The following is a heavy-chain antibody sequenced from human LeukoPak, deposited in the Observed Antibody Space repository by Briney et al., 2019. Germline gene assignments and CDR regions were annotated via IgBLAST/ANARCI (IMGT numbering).Heavy chain of an antibody. CDR1: GGSISSYY. J-gene: IGHJ4*02. V-gene: IGHV4-59*01. D-gene: IGHD5-12*01. Sequence: SETLSLTCTVSGGSISSYYWSWIRQPPGKGLEWIGYIYYSGSTNYNPSLKSRVTISVDTSKNQFSLELNSVTAADTAVYYCARVSGYDWGSFYDYWGRGTLVTVSS. CDR3: ARVSGYDWGSFYDY. CDR2: IYYSGST.